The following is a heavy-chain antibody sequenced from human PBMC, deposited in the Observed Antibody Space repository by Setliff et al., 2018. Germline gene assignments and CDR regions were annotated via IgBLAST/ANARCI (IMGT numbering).Heavy chain of an antibody. CDR1: GYSFSNFW. J-gene: IGHJ5*02. CDR2: IYPGNADT. Sequence: GESLKISCKGSGYSFSNFWIGWVRQMPGKGLGWMGIIYPGNADTRYSPSFQGQVTISTDTSINTAFLQWNNLKASDTAVYYCARRGERFFNWFDPWCQGTLVTVSS. V-gene: IGHV5-51*01. D-gene: IGHD3-10*01. CDR3: ARRGERFFNWFDP.